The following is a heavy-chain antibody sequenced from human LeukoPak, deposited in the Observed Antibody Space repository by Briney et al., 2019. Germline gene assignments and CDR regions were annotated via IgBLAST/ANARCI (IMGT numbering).Heavy chain of an antibody. CDR1: GFTFSSHW. D-gene: IGHD4/OR15-4a*01. V-gene: IGHV3-74*01. CDR2: VKTDGSSV. CDR3: ARGYGAFVDY. J-gene: IGHJ4*02. Sequence: GGSLRLSCAASGFTFSSHWMHWVRQAQGKGLMWVSRVKTDGSSVSYADSVKGRFTISRDNAKNTLYLQMNSLGAGDTAVYYCARGYGAFVDYWGQGTLVTVSS.